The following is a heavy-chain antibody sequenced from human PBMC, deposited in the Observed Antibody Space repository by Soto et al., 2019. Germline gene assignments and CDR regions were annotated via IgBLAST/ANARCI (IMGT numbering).Heavy chain of an antibody. CDR3: AKETIQVGGPNYFDY. CDR2: ISWDGLAQ. CDR1: GFPFSRYG. D-gene: IGHD1-1*01. Sequence: VQLVESGGGLVQPGGSLRLSCTASGFPFSRYGMHWVRQAPGMGLEWVAVISWDGLAQYYGDSVRGRFTISRDNSQSTLYLQMNSLRTEDTAIYYCAKETIQVGGPNYFDYWGQGVLVTVSS. J-gene: IGHJ4*02. V-gene: IGHV3-30*18.